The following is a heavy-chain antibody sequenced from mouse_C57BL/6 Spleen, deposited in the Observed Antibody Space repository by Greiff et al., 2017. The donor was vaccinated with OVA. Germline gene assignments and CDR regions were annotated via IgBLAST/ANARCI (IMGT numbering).Heavy chain of an antibody. CDR2: IWAGGST. Sequence: VQLQESGPGLVAPSQSLSITCTVSGFSLTSYGVHWVRQPPGQGLEWLGVIWAGGSTNYNSAPMSRLSISQDNSKSQVFLKMNSLQTNETAMYYCARDPSTMITKDAMDYWGQGTSVTVSS. J-gene: IGHJ4*01. V-gene: IGHV2-9*02. D-gene: IGHD2-4*01. CDR1: GFSLTSYG. CDR3: ARDPSTMITKDAMDY.